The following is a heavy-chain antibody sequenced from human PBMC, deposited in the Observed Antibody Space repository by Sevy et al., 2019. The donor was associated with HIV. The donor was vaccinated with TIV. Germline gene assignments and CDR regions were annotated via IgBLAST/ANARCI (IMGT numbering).Heavy chain of an antibody. J-gene: IGHJ6*03. Sequence: GGSLRLSCAASGFTFSSYSMNWVRQAPGKGLEWVSSISSSSSYIYYADSVKGRFTISRDNAKNSLYLQMNSLRAEDTAVYYCARDQWLATYYYYYYIDVWGKGTTVTVSS. CDR2: ISSSSSYI. V-gene: IGHV3-21*01. D-gene: IGHD6-19*01. CDR1: GFTFSSYS. CDR3: ARDQWLATYYYYYYIDV.